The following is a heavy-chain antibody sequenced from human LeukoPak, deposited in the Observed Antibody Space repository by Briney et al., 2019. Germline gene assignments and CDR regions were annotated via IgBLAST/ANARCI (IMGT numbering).Heavy chain of an antibody. V-gene: IGHV3-48*04. Sequence: PGGSLRLSCAASGFTFSSYAMSWDRQAPGKGLEWVSYISSSGSTIYYADSVKGRFTISRDNAKNSLYLQMNSLRAEDTAVYYCARTYYNFWSGYYTGFWFDPWGQGTLVTVSS. J-gene: IGHJ5*02. CDR2: ISSSGSTI. D-gene: IGHD3-3*01. CDR1: GFTFSSYA. CDR3: ARTYYNFWSGYYTGFWFDP.